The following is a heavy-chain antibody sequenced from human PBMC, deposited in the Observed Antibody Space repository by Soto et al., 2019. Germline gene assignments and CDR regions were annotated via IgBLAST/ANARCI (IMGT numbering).Heavy chain of an antibody. CDR3: TRRALGYSYGLGAFDI. J-gene: IGHJ3*02. Sequence: GSLRLSCAASGFTFGDYAMSWFLQAPGKGLEWVGFIRSKAYGGTTEYAASVKGRFTISRDDSKSIAYLQMNSLKTEDTAVYYCTRRALGYSYGLGAFDIWGQGTMVTVSS. V-gene: IGHV3-49*03. CDR1: GFTFGDYA. CDR2: IRSKAYGGTT. D-gene: IGHD5-18*01.